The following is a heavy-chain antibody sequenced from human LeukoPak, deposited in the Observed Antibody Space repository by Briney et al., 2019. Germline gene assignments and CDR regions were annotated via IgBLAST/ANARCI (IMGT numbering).Heavy chain of an antibody. V-gene: IGHV4-59*08. CDR1: GDSISSYY. CDR2: IDYSGST. D-gene: IGHD6-19*01. J-gene: IGHJ4*02. Sequence: SETLSLTCTVSGDSISSYYWSWIRQPPGKGLEWIGFIDYSGSTNYNPSLKGRVTISVDTSKTQFSLKLSSVTAADTAVYYCARRGVGGWYDYWGQGTLVTVSS. CDR3: ARRGVGGWYDY.